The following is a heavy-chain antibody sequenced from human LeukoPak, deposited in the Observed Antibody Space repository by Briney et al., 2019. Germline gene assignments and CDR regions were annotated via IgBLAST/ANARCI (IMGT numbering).Heavy chain of an antibody. Sequence: PSETLSLTCTVSGGSISGYYWSWIRQPPGKGPEWIGYIHYTGSTNYNPSLKSRVTISVDTSKNQFSLRLSSPTAADTAVYYCARVLASWENYDYWGQGTLVTVSS. CDR2: IHYTGST. CDR1: GGSISGYY. CDR3: ARVLASWENYDY. J-gene: IGHJ4*02. V-gene: IGHV4-59*01. D-gene: IGHD1-26*01.